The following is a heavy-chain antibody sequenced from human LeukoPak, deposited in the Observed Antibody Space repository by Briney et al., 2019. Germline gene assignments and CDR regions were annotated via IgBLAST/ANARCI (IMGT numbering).Heavy chain of an antibody. J-gene: IGHJ4*02. CDR2: INAGNGNT. CDR1: GYTFTSYA. D-gene: IGHD3-22*01. Sequence: ASVKVSCKASGYTFTSYAMHWVRQASGQRLEWMGWINAGNGNTKYSQKFQGRVTITRDTSASTAYMELSSLRSEDTAVYYCARFPPYYYDSGGYYLAYWGQGTLVTVSS. V-gene: IGHV1-3*01. CDR3: ARFPPYYYDSGGYYLAY.